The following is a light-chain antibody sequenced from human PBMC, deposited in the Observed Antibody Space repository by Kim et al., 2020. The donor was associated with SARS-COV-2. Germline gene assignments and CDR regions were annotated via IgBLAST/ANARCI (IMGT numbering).Light chain of an antibody. Sequence: GKTVSISCTRSSGSIASNYVQWYQQRPGSAPTTVIYEDDQRPSGVPNRFSGSIDSSSNSASLTIFGLKTEDEADYYCQSYDSDYVVFGGGTQLTVL. J-gene: IGLJ7*01. V-gene: IGLV6-57*03. CDR2: EDD. CDR1: SGSIASNY. CDR3: QSYDSDYVV.